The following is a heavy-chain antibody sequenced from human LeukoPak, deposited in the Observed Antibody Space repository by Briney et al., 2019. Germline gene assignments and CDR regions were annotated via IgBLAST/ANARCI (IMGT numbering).Heavy chain of an antibody. J-gene: IGHJ4*02. V-gene: IGHV3-23*01. CDR2: ISSGATNT. CDR3: ARARSMLILRSSFDY. CDR1: GFTFSSYA. D-gene: IGHD2-21*02. Sequence: GGSLRLSGAASGFTFSSYAMSWVRQAPGKGLEWISSISSGATNTYYVDSVKGRFTISRDSSNTTLFLQMTSLRAEDTAIYFCARARSMLILRSSFDYWGQGALVTVSS.